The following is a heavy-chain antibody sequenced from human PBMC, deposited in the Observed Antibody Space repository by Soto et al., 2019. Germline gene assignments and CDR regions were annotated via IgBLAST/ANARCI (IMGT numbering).Heavy chain of an antibody. CDR3: AKTPNSRLLNS. Sequence: PGGALRLSCSVSGVTFRNYAMSWVRQAPGKGLEWVAGITGTGSSTSYSDSVRGRFTISRDNSKNTLYLLMNSLRAEDTAVYWCAKTPNSRLLNSWGQGALVTVSS. D-gene: IGHD3-9*01. V-gene: IGHV3-23*01. J-gene: IGHJ4*02. CDR1: GVTFRNYA. CDR2: ITGTGSST.